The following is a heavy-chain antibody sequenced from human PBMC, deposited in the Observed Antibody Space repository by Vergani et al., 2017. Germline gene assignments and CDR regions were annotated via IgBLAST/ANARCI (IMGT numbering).Heavy chain of an antibody. V-gene: IGHV3-7*01. Sequence: EGQLVESGGDWVQRGGSLRLSCAASGFISSSYWMSWVRQAPGKGLEWVANVNQDGSEKYYVDSVRGRFTISRDISKNTLYLEMNSLSAEDTALYHCVKDHPVFDEWGRGTLVSVS. CDR1: GFISSSYW. CDR3: VKDHPVFDE. CDR2: VNQDGSEK. J-gene: IGHJ4*02.